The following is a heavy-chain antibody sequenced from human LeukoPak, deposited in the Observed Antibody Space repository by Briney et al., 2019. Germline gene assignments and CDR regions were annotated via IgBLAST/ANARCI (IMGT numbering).Heavy chain of an antibody. CDR3: ARSSMAVAGTLGY. V-gene: IGHV3-53*01. Sequence: PGGSLRLSCTVSGFTVSSNSMSWVRQAPGKGLEWVSFIYSDNTHYSDSVKGRFTISRDNSKNTLYLQMNSLRAEDTAVYYCARSSMAVAGTLGYWGQGTLVTVSS. J-gene: IGHJ4*02. D-gene: IGHD6-19*01. CDR2: IYSDNT. CDR1: GFTVSSNS.